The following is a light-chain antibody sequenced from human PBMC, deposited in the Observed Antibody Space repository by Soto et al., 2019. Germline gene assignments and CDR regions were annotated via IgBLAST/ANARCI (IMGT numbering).Light chain of an antibody. Sequence: QSVLTQPPSVSGAPGQRVTISCTGRSSNIGAGFDVHWYQQLPGAAPKLLIFVNSNRPSGVPDRFSGSKSGTSASLAITGLQAEDEADYYCQSYDSSLSGYVFGTGTKVT. J-gene: IGLJ1*01. CDR3: QSYDSSLSGYV. V-gene: IGLV1-40*01. CDR1: SSNIGAGFD. CDR2: VNS.